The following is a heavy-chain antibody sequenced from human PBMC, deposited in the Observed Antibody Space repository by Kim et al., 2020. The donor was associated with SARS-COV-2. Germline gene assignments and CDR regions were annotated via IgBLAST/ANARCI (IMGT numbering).Heavy chain of an antibody. CDR2: INPDRGGT. Sequence: SVNVSCKASGYTFTDYYIHWVRQAPGQGLEWMGRINPDRGGTNYAQKFQGRVTMTRDTSISTAYMVLSRLRSDDTVVYYFSRGEPGTGADTWFDPWGQG. J-gene: IGHJ5*02. CDR1: GYTFTDYY. CDR3: SRGEPGTGADTWFDP. D-gene: IGHD2-8*02. V-gene: IGHV1-2*05.